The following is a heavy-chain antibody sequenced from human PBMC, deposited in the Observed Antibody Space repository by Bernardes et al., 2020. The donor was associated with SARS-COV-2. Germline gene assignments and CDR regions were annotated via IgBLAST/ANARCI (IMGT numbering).Heavy chain of an antibody. CDR2: ISGSGSTI. V-gene: IGHV3-48*04. D-gene: IGHD4-17*01. Sequence: GESLRLSCVVSGFTFSRHSMNWVRQTPGKGLEWLAYISGSGSTIHYADSVKGRLTISRDNAKNSLYLQMNSLRVEDTAVYYCARDYYGDYILDYWGQGTLVTVSS. J-gene: IGHJ4*02. CDR3: ARDYYGDYILDY. CDR1: GFTFSRHS.